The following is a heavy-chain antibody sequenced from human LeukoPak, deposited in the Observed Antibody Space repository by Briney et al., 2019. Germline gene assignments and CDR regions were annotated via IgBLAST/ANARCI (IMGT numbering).Heavy chain of an antibody. Sequence: TGGSLRLSCAASGFTFSSYEMNWVRQAPGKGLEWVSYISRSGSTIYYADSVWGRFTISRDNAKNSLYLQMNSLRDEDTAVYYCANILPPRGLQKDYYYYYGMDVWGQGTTVTVSS. V-gene: IGHV3-48*03. CDR2: ISRSGSTI. D-gene: IGHD3-9*01. J-gene: IGHJ6*02. CDR1: GFTFSSYE. CDR3: ANILPPRGLQKDYYYYYGMDV.